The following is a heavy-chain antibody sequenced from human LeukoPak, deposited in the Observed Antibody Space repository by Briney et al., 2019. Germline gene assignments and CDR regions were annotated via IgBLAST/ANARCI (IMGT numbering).Heavy chain of an antibody. J-gene: IGHJ6*03. CDR3: ARLGPVNKDHYIDV. D-gene: IGHD4-17*01. V-gene: IGHV3-11*04. CDR2: ITSSGTTT. CDR1: GFIFSDYY. Sequence: GGSLRLSCAASGFIFSDYYMRWIRQAPGKGLEWVSFITSSGTTTYYADSVKGRFTISRDNAKNSMYLQMNSLGAEDTAVYFCARLGPVNKDHYIDVGGKGTTVTISS.